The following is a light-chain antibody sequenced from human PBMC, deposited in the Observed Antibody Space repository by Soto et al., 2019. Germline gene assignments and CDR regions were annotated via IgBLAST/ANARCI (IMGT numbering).Light chain of an antibody. V-gene: IGLV4-69*01. Sequence: QPVLTQSPSASASLGASVKLTCTLSSGHSNYAIAWHQQQPEKGPRYLMKLNSDGSHRKGVGIPDRFSGSSSGAERYLTISSLQSEDEADYYCQTWGTGIRVFGTGTKLTVL. CDR2: LNSDGSH. CDR3: QTWGTGIRV. J-gene: IGLJ1*01. CDR1: SGHSNYA.